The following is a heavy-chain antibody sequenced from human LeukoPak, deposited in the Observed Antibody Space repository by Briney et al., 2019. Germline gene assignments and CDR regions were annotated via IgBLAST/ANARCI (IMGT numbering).Heavy chain of an antibody. Sequence: PGESLRLSCAASGLTVSTNYMSWVRQAPGKGLEWVSVIYSGGSTHYADSVKGRFTISRDNSKNTLHLQMDSLRPEDTAVYYCTREAGYGSSWPLDYWGQGNLVTVSS. CDR2: IYSGGST. J-gene: IGHJ4*02. CDR1: GLTVSTNY. CDR3: TREAGYGSSWPLDY. D-gene: IGHD6-13*01. V-gene: IGHV3-66*02.